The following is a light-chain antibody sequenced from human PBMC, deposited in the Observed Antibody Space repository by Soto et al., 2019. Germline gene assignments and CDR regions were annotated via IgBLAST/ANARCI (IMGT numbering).Light chain of an antibody. Sequence: EIVLTQSPATLSLSPGERATLSCRTSQSVNSYLAWYQQKPGQAPRLLIYDASNRATGIPARFSGSGSGTDFTRTISSLEPEDFAVYYCQQRSNWPPSITFGQGTRLEIK. CDR1: QSVNSY. CDR2: DAS. V-gene: IGKV3-11*01. CDR3: QQRSNWPPSIT. J-gene: IGKJ5*01.